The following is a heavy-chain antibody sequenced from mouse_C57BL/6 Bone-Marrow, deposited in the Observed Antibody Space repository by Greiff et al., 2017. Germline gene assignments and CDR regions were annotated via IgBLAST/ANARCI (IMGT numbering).Heavy chain of an antibody. CDR1: GFNIKDYY. J-gene: IGHJ3*01. V-gene: IGHV14-1*01. CDR3: TRGLLAWFAY. CDR2: IDPEDGDT. D-gene: IGHD1-1*01. Sequence: VQLQQSGAELVRPGASVKLSCTASGFNIKDYYMHWVKQRPEQGLEWIGRIDPEDGDTEYAPKFQGKATMTAGTSSNTAYLQLSSLTSEDTAVYYCTRGLLAWFAYWGQGTLVTVSA.